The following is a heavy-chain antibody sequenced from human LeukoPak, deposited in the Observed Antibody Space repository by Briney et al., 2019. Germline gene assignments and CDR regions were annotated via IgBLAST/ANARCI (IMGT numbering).Heavy chain of an antibody. D-gene: IGHD3-22*01. CDR3: AREAYYYDSSGYYSYYYYMDV. CDR1: GGSISSYY. J-gene: IGHJ6*03. CDR2: IYTSGST. Sequence: SETLSLTCTVSGGSISSYYWSWIRQPAGKGLEWIGRIYTSGSTNYNPSLKSRVTMSVDTSKNQFSLKLSSVTAADTAVYYCAREAYYYDSSGYYSYYYYMDVWGKGTTVTISS. V-gene: IGHV4-4*07.